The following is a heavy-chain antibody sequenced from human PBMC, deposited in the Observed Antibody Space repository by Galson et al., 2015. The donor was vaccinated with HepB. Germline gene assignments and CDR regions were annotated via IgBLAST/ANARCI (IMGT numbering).Heavy chain of an antibody. J-gene: IGHJ6*02. CDR1: GFTFSSNG. CDR3: ARERGGYSGYYLWASVFYHYGMDV. D-gene: IGHD5-12*01. Sequence: SLRLSCAASGFTFSSNGMHWVRQAPGKGLEWVAVISYDGSHKYYADSVKGRFTISRDNSKNTLYLQMNSLRAEDTALYYCARERGGYSGYYLWASVFYHYGMDVWGQGTTVTVSS. CDR2: ISYDGSHK. V-gene: IGHV3-30*03.